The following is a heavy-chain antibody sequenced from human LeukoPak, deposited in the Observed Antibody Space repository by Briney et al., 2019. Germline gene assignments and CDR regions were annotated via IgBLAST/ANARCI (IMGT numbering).Heavy chain of an antibody. CDR3: AKDVYGDYGGLDY. V-gene: IGHV3-23*01. CDR2: IRGSDGST. Sequence: GGSLRLSCAASGFPFGTYAMSWVRQAPGKGLEWVSSIRGSDGSTYYADSVKGRFAISRDNSKNTLYLQMNSLRVEDTVVYYCAKDVYGDYGGLDYWGQGTLVTVSS. J-gene: IGHJ4*02. D-gene: IGHD4-17*01. CDR1: GFPFGTYA.